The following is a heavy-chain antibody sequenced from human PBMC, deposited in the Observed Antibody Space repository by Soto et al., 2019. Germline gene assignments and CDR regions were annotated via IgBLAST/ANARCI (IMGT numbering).Heavy chain of an antibody. CDR1: GFTFSSYG. CDR3: ARDHYYDRRIDY. CDR2: IWYDGSNK. J-gene: IGHJ4*02. D-gene: IGHD3-22*01. Sequence: QVQLVESGGGVVQPGRSLRLSCAASGFTFSSYGLHWVRQAPGKGLEWVAVIWYDGSNKYYADSVKGRFTISRDNFKNPLYLQMNSLRAEDTAVYYCARDHYYDRRIDYWGQGTLVTVSS. V-gene: IGHV3-33*01.